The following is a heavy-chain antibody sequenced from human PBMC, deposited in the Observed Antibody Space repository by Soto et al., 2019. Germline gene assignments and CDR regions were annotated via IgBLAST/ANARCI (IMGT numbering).Heavy chain of an antibody. V-gene: IGHV4-34*01. D-gene: IGHD6-19*01. CDR1: GGSFSTYY. CDR3: ARGGSNGWQVAFDI. Sequence: QLQQWGAGLLKPSETLSLTCVVSGGSFSTYYYNWIRQSPGKGLEWIGEINHSGSNNYSPSLKRRVTMSLDTSKTQFSLKLTSVTAADTAVYYCARGGSNGWQVAFDIWGQGTMVTVSS. CDR2: INHSGSN. J-gene: IGHJ3*02.